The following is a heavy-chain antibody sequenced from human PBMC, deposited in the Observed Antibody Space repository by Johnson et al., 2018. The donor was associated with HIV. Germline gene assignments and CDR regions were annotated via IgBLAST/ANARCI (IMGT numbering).Heavy chain of an antibody. J-gene: IGHJ3*02. CDR1: GFTFSSYA. CDR2: ISYDGSNK. V-gene: IGHV3-30-3*01. Sequence: QVQLVESGGGVVQPGRSLRLSCAASGFTFSSYAMHWVRQAPGKGLEWVAVISYDGSNKYYADSVKGRFTISSDNSKNTLYLQMNSLRAEDTAVYYCARERASDSSGYSKDHDDAFDIWGQGTMVTVSS. CDR3: ARERASDSSGYSKDHDDAFDI. D-gene: IGHD3-22*01.